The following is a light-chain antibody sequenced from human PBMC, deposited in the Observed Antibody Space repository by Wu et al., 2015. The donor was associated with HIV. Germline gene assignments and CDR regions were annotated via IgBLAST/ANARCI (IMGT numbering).Light chain of an antibody. CDR1: QSVGSN. J-gene: IGKJ4*01. CDR3: HQYNDWRPLT. CDR2: GAS. V-gene: IGKV3-15*01. Sequence: EIVMTQSPATLSVPPGERVTLSCRASQSVGSNLAWYQQKPGQAPRLLIYGASTRAIGIPARFSGSGSGTEFTVTISSVQSEDFALYFCHQYNDWRPLTFGGGTKVEI.